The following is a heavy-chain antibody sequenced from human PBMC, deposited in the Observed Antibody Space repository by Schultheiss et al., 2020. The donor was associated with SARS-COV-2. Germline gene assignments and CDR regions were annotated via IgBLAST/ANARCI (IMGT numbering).Heavy chain of an antibody. J-gene: IGHJ4*02. V-gene: IGHV3-20*04. CDR2: INWNGGST. CDR1: GFTFSSYA. D-gene: IGHD1-1*01. Sequence: GGSLRLSCAASGFTFSSYAMSWVRQAPGKGLEWVSGINWNGGSTGYADSVKGRFTISRDNAKNSLFLEMNSLRVEDTAVYYCARGHYQREEWGQGTLVTVSS. CDR3: ARGHYQREE.